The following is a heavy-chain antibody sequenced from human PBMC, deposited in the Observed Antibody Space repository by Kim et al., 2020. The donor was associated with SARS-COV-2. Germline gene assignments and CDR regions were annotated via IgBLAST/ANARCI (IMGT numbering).Heavy chain of an antibody. V-gene: IGHV3-48*04. CDR3: VRENHWVCDI. CDR2: ISGSGTTT. J-gene: IGHJ3*02. D-gene: IGHD3-16*01. Sequence: GGSLRLSCATSGFTLSIYSMNWVRQAPGKGREWVSHISGSGTTTKHADSVKGRFTISRDNAKNSLFLQMNGLRAEDTALNYCVRENHWVCDIWGQGAMV. CDR1: GFTLSIYS.